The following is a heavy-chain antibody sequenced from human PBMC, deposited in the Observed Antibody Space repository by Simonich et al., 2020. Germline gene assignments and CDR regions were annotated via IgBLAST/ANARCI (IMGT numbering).Heavy chain of an antibody. V-gene: IGHV4-34*01. CDR1: GGSFSGYY. Sequence: QVQLQQWGAGLLKPSETLSLTCAVYGGSFSGYYWSWIRQPPGKGLEWIGENNHSGSTNYDPSLKSRVTISVDTSKNQFSLKLSSVTAADTAVYYCARGLISGSYYYWGQGTLVTVSS. D-gene: IGHD1-26*01. J-gene: IGHJ4*02. CDR2: NNHSGST. CDR3: ARGLISGSYYY.